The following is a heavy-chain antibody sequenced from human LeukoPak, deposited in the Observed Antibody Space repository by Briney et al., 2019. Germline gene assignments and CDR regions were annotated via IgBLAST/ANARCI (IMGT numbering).Heavy chain of an antibody. CDR2: IYYSGST. D-gene: IGHD6-19*01. CDR1: GGSISSSSYY. V-gene: IGHV4-39*01. Sequence: SETLSLTCTVSGGSISSSSYYWGWIRQSPGKGLEWIGNIYYSGSTYYNPSLKSRVTISVDASKNQFSLKLTSVTAADTAVYYCARHASVSGNWPRPLDSWGQGSLVTVSS. J-gene: IGHJ4*02. CDR3: ARHASVSGNWPRPLDS.